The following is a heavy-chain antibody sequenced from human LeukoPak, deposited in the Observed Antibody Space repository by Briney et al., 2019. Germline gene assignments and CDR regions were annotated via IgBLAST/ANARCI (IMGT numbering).Heavy chain of an antibody. CDR2: ISSSSSPI. CDR3: AKSQGGSFDY. CDR1: GFTFSDYY. J-gene: IGHJ4*02. D-gene: IGHD3-16*01. V-gene: IGHV3-11*04. Sequence: KPGGSLRLSCAASGFTFSDYYMNWIRQAPGKGLEWVSYISSSSSPIYYADCVKGRFTISRDNAKSSLYLQMNSLRDEDTAVYYCAKSQGGSFDYWGQGTLVTVSS.